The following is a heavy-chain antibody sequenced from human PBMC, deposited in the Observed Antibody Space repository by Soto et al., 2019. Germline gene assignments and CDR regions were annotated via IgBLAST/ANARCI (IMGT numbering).Heavy chain of an antibody. Sequence: ASVKVSCKDSGYSFTGYYMQWVRQAPGQGLEWMGWINPNSGGTNYAQKFQGWVTMTRDTSISTAYMELSRLRSDDTAVYYCARGFDSPKGATFSGMDVWGQGTTVTVSS. J-gene: IGHJ6*02. CDR2: INPNSGGT. V-gene: IGHV1-2*04. CDR3: ARGFDSPKGATFSGMDV. D-gene: IGHD1-26*01. CDR1: GYSFTGYY.